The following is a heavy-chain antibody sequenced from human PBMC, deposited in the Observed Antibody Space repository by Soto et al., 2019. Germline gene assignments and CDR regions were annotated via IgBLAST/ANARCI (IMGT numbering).Heavy chain of an antibody. Sequence: QVQLQESGPGLVKPSQTLSLTCPVSGGSISSGGYYWSWIRQHPGKGLEWIGYIYYSGSTYYNPSLKVWFTTRVDKSKNQSPRNRGSGPAADAAVYYGGRARGGATGALPSNYGGMHLWGKGPPVT. J-gene: IGHJ6*03. D-gene: IGHD1-26*01. V-gene: IGHV4-31*03. CDR2: IYYSGST. CDR1: GGSISSGGYY. CDR3: GRARGGATGALPSNYGGMHL.